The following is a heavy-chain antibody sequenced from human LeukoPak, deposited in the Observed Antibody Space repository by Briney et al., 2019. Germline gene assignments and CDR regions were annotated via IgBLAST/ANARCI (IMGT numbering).Heavy chain of an antibody. CDR3: ARSSGWHLLLLDY. V-gene: IGHV4-39*01. CDR1: GGSISSSSYY. Sequence: SETLSLTCTVSGGSISSSSYYWSWIRQPPGKGLEWIGEINHSGSTNYNPSLKSRVTISVDTSKNQFSLKLNSVTAADTAVYYCARSSGWHLLLLDYWGQGTLVTVSS. D-gene: IGHD6-25*01. CDR2: INHSGST. J-gene: IGHJ4*02.